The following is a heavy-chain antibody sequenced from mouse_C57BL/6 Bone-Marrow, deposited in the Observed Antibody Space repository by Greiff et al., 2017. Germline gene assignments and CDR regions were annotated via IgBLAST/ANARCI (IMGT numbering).Heavy chain of an antibody. Sequence: VQLQESGPGLVAPSQSLSITCTVSGFSLTSYAISWVRQPPGKGLAWLGVICPGSGTNYNSALYSRLSIIKDNSKSQVFLKMNSLQTDDTARYYCARSLTYYGSSYGDGGQGTTLTVAS. CDR3: ARSLTYYGSSYGD. V-gene: IGHV2-9-1*01. CDR1: GFSLTSYA. J-gene: IGHJ2*01. CDR2: ICPGSGT. D-gene: IGHD1-1*01.